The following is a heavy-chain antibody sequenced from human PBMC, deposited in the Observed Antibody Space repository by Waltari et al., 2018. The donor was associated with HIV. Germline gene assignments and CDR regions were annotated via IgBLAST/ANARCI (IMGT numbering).Heavy chain of an antibody. Sequence: QVRLVQSAAEVKESGSSVKVSCKASGGNINDYAFSWVRQAPGQGLEWMGGSSPGLDRSKNYEKKCQDTVTITADTSTNTVYRVLSSLRSDDTALYYCARDHGGGAAAGGPPYQYYVDVWGQGTSVTVSS. D-gene: IGHD3-10*01. V-gene: IGHV1-69*06. CDR3: ARDHGGGAAAGGPPYQYYVDV. CDR2: SSPGLDRSK. J-gene: IGHJ6*02. CDR1: GGNINDYA.